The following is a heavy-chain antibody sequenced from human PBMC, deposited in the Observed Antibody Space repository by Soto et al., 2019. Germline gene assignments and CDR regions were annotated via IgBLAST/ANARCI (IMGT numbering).Heavy chain of an antibody. CDR3: TRETVAGITGLDY. V-gene: IGHV3-23*01. J-gene: IGHJ4*02. CDR1: GFNVGAFA. CDR2: ISVSDAFI. Sequence: GCSLRLSCAASGFNVGAFAVNWVRQAPGKGLEWVSGISVSDAFIYYADSVRGRFSISREASENILYLQMNSLRVDDTALYYCTRETVAGITGLDYWGPGTLVTVSS. D-gene: IGHD1-20*01.